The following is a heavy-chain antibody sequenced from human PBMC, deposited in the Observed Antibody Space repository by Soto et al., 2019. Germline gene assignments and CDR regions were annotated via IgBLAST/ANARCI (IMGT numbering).Heavy chain of an antibody. Sequence: SPTLSCSASGLSVSTNFMSWVRQAPGKGLEWLAVIYSGGKTFYADSVKGRFTISKDNSKNTLSLQMNSLRAEDTAVYYCTRDAPGERPYYFYYYGMDVWGQGTTVTVSS. CDR1: GLSVSTNF. CDR3: TRDAPGERPYYFYYYGMDV. CDR2: IYSGGKT. V-gene: IGHV3-53*01. J-gene: IGHJ6*02.